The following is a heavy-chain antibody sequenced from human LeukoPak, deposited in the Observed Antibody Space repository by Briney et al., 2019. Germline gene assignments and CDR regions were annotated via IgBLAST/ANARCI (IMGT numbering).Heavy chain of an antibody. D-gene: IGHD2-15*01. CDR1: GFTYSNYW. J-gene: IGHJ4*02. CDR2: INEDGSEK. CDR3: ARMTGCLWDY. V-gene: IGHV3-7*05. Sequence: GGSLRLSCAASGFTYSNYWMTWVRQAPGKGLAWVANINEDGSEKYYVDSVKGRFTISRDNAKNSLYLQMNSRRAYDTAVYFCARMTGCLWDYWGQGTLVTVSS.